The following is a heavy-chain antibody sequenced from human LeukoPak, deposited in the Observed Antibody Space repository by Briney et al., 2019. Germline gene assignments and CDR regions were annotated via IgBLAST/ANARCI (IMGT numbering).Heavy chain of an antibody. CDR2: ISSGSTYI. D-gene: IGHD6-19*01. CDR3: ARRYSGGWSSAVDY. CDR1: GFTFSTYS. J-gene: IGHJ4*02. Sequence: GGSLRLSCAASGFTFSTYSMTWVRQTPGKGLEWVSSISSGSTYIYYADSLKGRFTISRDNAKNSLYLQMNGLRAEDTAVYYCARRYSGGWSSAVDYWGQGTLVTVSS. V-gene: IGHV3-21*01.